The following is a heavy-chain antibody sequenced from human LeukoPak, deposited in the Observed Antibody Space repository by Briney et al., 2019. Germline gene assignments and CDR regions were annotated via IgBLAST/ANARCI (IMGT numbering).Heavy chain of an antibody. CDR3: AREVRSSSSH. V-gene: IGHV3-21*01. Sequence: GGPLRFSCAASGFPFSSYSMNWVRQVPGKGLERASSISSSSSYIYYADSVKGRFTISRDNAKNSLYLQMNSLRAEDTAVYYCAREVRSSSSHWGQGTLVTVSS. J-gene: IGHJ4*02. D-gene: IGHD6-6*01. CDR1: GFPFSSYS. CDR2: ISSSSSYI.